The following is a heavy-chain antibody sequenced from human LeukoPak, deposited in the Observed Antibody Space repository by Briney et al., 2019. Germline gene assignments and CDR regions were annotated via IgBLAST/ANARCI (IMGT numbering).Heavy chain of an antibody. D-gene: IGHD6-19*01. V-gene: IGHV3-23*01. CDR1: GFTFSNYE. Sequence: GGSLRLSCAASGFTFSNYEMNWVRQAPGKGLEWVSAISGSGGSTYYADSVKGRFTISRDNSKNTLYLQMNSLRAEDTAVYYCAKTSSGWYSLFDYWGQGTLVTVSS. CDR3: AKTSSGWYSLFDY. J-gene: IGHJ4*02. CDR2: ISGSGGST.